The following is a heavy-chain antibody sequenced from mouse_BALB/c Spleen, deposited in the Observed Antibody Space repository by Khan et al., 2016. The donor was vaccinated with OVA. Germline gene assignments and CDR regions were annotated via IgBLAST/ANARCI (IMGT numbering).Heavy chain of an antibody. J-gene: IGHJ2*01. CDR3: ASRGLRWSFDY. D-gene: IGHD1-1*01. Sequence: QIQLVQSGAELAKPGASVKMSCKASGYTFINYWILWVKQRPGQGLEWIGYINPSTGYTEYNQNFKDKATLTADKSSSTAYMQLSSLTSEDSAVYYCASRGLRWSFDYWGQGTTLTVSS. CDR1: GYTFINYW. CDR2: INPSTGYT. V-gene: IGHV1-7*01.